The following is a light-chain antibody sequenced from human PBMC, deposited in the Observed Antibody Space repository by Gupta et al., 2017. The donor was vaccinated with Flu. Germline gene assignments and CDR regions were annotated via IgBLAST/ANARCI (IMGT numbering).Light chain of an antibody. Sequence: DRATLSCRASQIVVSGYLAWYQQKPAQAPRLLIYGASSRVTGIPESFSGSGSGTDFTLIISRLEPEDFAVYYCQQYASLPATFGQGTNVEIK. V-gene: IGKV3-20*01. CDR1: QIVVSGY. CDR2: GAS. CDR3: QQYASLPAT. J-gene: IGKJ1*01.